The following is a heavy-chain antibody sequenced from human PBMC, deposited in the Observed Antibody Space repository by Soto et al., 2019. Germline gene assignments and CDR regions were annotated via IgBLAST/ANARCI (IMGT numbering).Heavy chain of an antibody. CDR2: ISYDGSNK. CDR1: GFTFSFYG. Sequence: QVQLVESGGGVVQPGKSLRLSCAASGFTFSFYGMHWVRQAPGKGLEWVAAISYDGSNKYYADSVKGRFTISRDNSKNTLYLQMNSLRAEDTAVYYCAKDLYSSGYREGYFHYWGQGTLVTVSS. V-gene: IGHV3-30*18. D-gene: IGHD3-22*01. CDR3: AKDLYSSGYREGYFHY. J-gene: IGHJ4*02.